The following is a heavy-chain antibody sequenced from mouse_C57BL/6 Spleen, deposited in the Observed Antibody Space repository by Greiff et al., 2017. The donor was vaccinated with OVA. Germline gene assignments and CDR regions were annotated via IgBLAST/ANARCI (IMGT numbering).Heavy chain of an antibody. CDR2: IDPSDSYT. J-gene: IGHJ1*03. CDR1: GYTFTSYW. Sequence: QVQLKQPGAELVMPGASVKLSCKASGYTFTSYWMHWVKQRPGQGLEWIGEIDPSDSYTNYNQKFKGKSTLTVDKSSSTAYMQLSSLTSEDSAVYYCARFDGYTRYWYFDVWGTGTTVTVSS. CDR3: ARFDGYTRYWYFDV. D-gene: IGHD2-3*01. V-gene: IGHV1-69*01.